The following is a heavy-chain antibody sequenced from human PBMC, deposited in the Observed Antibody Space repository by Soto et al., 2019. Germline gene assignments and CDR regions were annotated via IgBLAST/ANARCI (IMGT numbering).Heavy chain of an antibody. J-gene: IGHJ6*03. V-gene: IGHV1-8*01. Sequence: QVQLVQSGAEVKKPGASVKVSCKASGYTFTSYDINWVRQATGQGLEWMGWMNPNSGNTGYAQKFKGRVTMTRNTSISTAYMELSSLRSEDTAVYYCARGLPLMVYAYMDVWGKGTTVTVSS. CDR2: MNPNSGNT. CDR1: GYTFTSYD. CDR3: ARGLPLMVYAYMDV. D-gene: IGHD2-8*01.